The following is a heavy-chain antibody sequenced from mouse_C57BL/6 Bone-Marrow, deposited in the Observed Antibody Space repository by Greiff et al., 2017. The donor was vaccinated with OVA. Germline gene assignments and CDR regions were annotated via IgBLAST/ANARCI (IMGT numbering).Heavy chain of an antibody. CDR1: GFTFSSYG. V-gene: IGHV5-6*01. CDR3: ARHLRGY. J-gene: IGHJ3*01. Sequence: EVKLVESGGDLVKPGGSLKLSCAASGFTFSSYGMSWVRQTPDKRLEWVATISSGGSYTYYPDSVKGRFTISRDNAKNTLYLQMSSLKSEDTAMYYCARHLRGYWGQGTLVTVSA. CDR2: ISSGGSYT.